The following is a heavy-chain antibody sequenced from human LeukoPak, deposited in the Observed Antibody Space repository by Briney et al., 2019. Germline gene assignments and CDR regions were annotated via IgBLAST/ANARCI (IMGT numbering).Heavy chain of an antibody. Sequence: PGGSLRLSCAASGFTFSSYGMHWVRQAPGKGLEWVAFIRYDGSNKYYADSAKGRFTISRDNSKNTLYLQMSSLRAEDTAVYYCAKWSRAIAARLNYYYYYMDVWGKGTTVTVSS. CDR3: AKWSRAIAARLNYYYYYMDV. CDR2: IRYDGSNK. J-gene: IGHJ6*03. D-gene: IGHD6-6*01. CDR1: GFTFSSYG. V-gene: IGHV3-30*02.